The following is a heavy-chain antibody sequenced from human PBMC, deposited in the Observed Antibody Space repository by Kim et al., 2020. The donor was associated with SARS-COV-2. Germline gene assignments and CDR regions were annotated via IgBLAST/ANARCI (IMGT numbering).Heavy chain of an antibody. Sequence: GGSLRLSCSGSGFTFSDYAMHWVRRAPGKGLEYVSATTRNGGGTFYADSVEGRFTISRDNSKNTFYLQMNSLGVEDTSVYYCVKYRRNYGAVLGGQGT. CDR2: TTRNGGGT. CDR1: GFTFSDYA. V-gene: IGHV3-64D*06. J-gene: IGHJ4*02. D-gene: IGHD1-7*01. CDR3: VKYRRNYGAVL.